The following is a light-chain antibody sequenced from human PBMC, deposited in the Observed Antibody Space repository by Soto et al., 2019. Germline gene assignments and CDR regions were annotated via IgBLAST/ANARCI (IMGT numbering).Light chain of an antibody. CDR3: SSHSSSSAYYV. CDR1: SSDIGYYDY. CDR2: EVN. J-gene: IGLJ1*01. Sequence: QSALTQPASVSGSPGQSITISCTGTSSDIGYYDYVSWYQHHSGKAPKLIIYEVNNRPSGVSNRFSGSKSVNTASLTISGLQAEDEGEYYCSSHSSSSAYYVFGTGTKFTVL. V-gene: IGLV2-14*01.